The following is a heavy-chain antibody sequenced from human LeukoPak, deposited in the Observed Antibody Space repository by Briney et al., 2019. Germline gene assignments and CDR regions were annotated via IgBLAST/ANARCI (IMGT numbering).Heavy chain of an antibody. CDR2: IYTTGNT. CDR3: ARHGYTASHYFLDY. J-gene: IGHJ4*02. CDR1: SGSINSYF. D-gene: IGHD3-16*01. Sequence: MPSETLSLTCTVSSGSINSYFWGWVRQPAGRGLEWIGRIYTTGNTHYNPSLKSRLTMSIDTSKRQFSLNLRSVTAADTAIYYCARHGYTASHYFLDYCSQGTLVTVSS. V-gene: IGHV4-4*07.